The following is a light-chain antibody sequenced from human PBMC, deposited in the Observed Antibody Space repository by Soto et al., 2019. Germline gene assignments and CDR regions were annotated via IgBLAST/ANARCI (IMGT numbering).Light chain of an antibody. CDR1: QDIDKY. V-gene: IGKV1-39*01. Sequence: IQMTQSPSSLSASVGDRVTITCPASQDIDKYLNWYQQKPGKAPKVLISAATKLQSGVPSRFSGSGSGTDFTLTISNLQPEDSATYYCQQGYNTFWTFGRGTKV. CDR2: AAT. J-gene: IGKJ1*01. CDR3: QQGYNTFWT.